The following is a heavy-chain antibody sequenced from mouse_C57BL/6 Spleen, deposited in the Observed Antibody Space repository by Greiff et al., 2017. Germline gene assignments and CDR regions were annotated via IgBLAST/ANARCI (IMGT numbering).Heavy chain of an antibody. V-gene: IGHV14-3*01. D-gene: IGHD1-1*01. Sequence: VQLQQSVAELVRPGASVKLSCTASGFNIKNTYMHWVKQRPEQGLEWIGRIDPANGNTKYAPKFQGKAPLTADPSSNTAYLQLSSLTSEDTAIYYCARGTTVVARYFDVWGTGTTVTVSS. CDR1: GFNIKNTY. CDR3: ARGTTVVARYFDV. J-gene: IGHJ1*03. CDR2: IDPANGNT.